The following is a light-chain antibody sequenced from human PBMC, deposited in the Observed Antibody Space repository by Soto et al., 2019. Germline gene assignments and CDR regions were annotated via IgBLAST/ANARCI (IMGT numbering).Light chain of an antibody. V-gene: IGLV2-14*01. Sequence: ALTQPASVSGSPGQSITISCTGTSSDVGGYNYVSWYQQHPGKAPKLMIYDVSNRPSGVSNRFSGSKSGNTASLTISGLQAEDEADYYCSSYTSSSTRFFGTGTKVTV. CDR1: SSDVGGYNY. CDR3: SSYTSSSTRF. CDR2: DVS. J-gene: IGLJ1*01.